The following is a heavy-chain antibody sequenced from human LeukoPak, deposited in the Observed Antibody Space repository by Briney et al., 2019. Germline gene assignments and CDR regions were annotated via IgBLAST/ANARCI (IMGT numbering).Heavy chain of an antibody. J-gene: IGHJ4*02. CDR3: ARAHCSGGSCYLVDY. CDR1: GYTFTGYY. Sequence: ASVKVSCKASGYTFTGYYVHWVRQAPGQGLEWMGRINPNSGGTNYAQKFQGRVTMTRDTSISTAYMELSRLRSDDTAVYYCARAHCSGGSCYLVDYWGQGTLVTVSS. D-gene: IGHD2-15*01. CDR2: INPNSGGT. V-gene: IGHV1-2*06.